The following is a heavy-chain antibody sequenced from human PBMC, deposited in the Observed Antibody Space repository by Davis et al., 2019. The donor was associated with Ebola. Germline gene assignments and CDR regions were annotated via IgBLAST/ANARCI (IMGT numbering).Heavy chain of an antibody. J-gene: IGHJ2*01. CDR2: ISYDGSNK. V-gene: IGHV3-30*19. CDR1: GFTFSSYG. Sequence: SCAASGFTFSSYGMHWVRQAPGKGLEWVAVISYDGSNKYYADSVKGRFTISRDNSKTTLYLQMNSLRAEDTAVYYCARGIGGDWTYWYFDLWGRGTLVTVSS. D-gene: IGHD2-21*02. CDR3: ARGIGGDWTYWYFDL.